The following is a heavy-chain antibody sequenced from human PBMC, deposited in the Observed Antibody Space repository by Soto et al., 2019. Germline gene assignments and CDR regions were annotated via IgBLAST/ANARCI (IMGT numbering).Heavy chain of an antibody. J-gene: IGHJ6*02. CDR2: ISYRGSA. CDR1: GGSISSGGYY. V-gene: IGHV4-31*03. CDR3: ARRMQNYYTMGV. Sequence: QVQLQESGPGLVKPSQTLSLTCTVSGGSISSGGYYWSWIRQHPGKGLEWIGYISYRGSAYYSPSLKSRVTISVDTSKNQFSLKVNSVTAADTAVYYCARRMQNYYTMGVWGQETTVTVSS. D-gene: IGHD2-15*01.